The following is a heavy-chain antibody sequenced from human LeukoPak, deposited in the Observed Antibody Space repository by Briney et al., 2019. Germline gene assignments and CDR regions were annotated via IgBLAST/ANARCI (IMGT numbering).Heavy chain of an antibody. D-gene: IGHD6-13*01. CDR1: GFTFSSYS. V-gene: IGHV3-48*01. Sequence: GGSLRLSCAASGFTFSSYSMNWVRQAPGKGLEWVSYISSSGTTIYYADSAKGRFTISRDNSRNTLYLQMNSLRAEDTAVYYCAKAASLIATAAVAFDYWGQGTLVTVSS. J-gene: IGHJ4*02. CDR2: ISSSGTTI. CDR3: AKAASLIATAAVAFDY.